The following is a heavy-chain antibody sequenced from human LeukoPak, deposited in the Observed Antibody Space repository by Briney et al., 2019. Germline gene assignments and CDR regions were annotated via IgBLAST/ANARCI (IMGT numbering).Heavy chain of an antibody. D-gene: IGHD3-22*01. V-gene: IGHV4-31*03. J-gene: IGHJ4*02. CDR2: IYYSGST. CDR1: GGSISSGGYY. Sequence: SETLSLTCTVSGGSISSGGYYWSWIRQHPGKGLEWIGYIYYSGSTYYNPSLKSRVTISVDTSKNQFSLKLSSVTAADTAVYYCARDPADYYDSSGYSAPRLSDYWGQGTLVTVSS. CDR3: ARDPADYYDSSGYSAPRLSDY.